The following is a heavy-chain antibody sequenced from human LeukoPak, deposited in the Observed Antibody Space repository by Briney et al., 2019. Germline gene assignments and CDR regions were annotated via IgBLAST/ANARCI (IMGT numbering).Heavy chain of an antibody. CDR3: ARGPIVVVINDAFDI. J-gene: IGHJ3*02. Sequence: PSETLSLTCIVSGGSINSTTHYWSWIRQPPGKGLEWIGEINHSGSTNYNPSLKSRVTISVDTSKNQFSLKLSSVTAADTAVYYCARGPIVVVINDAFDIWGQGTMVTVSS. CDR1: GGSINSTTHY. CDR2: INHSGST. V-gene: IGHV4-39*07. D-gene: IGHD3-22*01.